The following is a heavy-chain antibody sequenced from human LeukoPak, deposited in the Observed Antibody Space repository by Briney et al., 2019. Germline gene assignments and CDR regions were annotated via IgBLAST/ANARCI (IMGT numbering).Heavy chain of an antibody. CDR2: IYSSGST. CDR3: AREGSSSWYPQVDY. Sequence: SETLSLTCTASGVSISSYYWSWIRQPAGKGLEWIGRIYSSGSTNYNPSLKSRVTMSVDTSKNQFSLKLSSVTAADTAVYYCAREGSSSWYPQVDYWGQGTLVTVSS. CDR1: GVSISSYY. V-gene: IGHV4-4*07. J-gene: IGHJ4*02. D-gene: IGHD6-13*01.